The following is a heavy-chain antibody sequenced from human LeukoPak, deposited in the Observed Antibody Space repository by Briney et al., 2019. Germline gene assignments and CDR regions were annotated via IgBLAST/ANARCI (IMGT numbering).Heavy chain of an antibody. V-gene: IGHV3-20*04. D-gene: IGHD3-22*01. CDR2: INWNGGST. Sequence: GGSLRLSCAASGFTFDDYGMSWVRQAPGKGLEWVSGINWNGGSTGYADSVKGRFTISRDNAKNSLYLQMNSLRAEDTALYYCARARGDSSGYLFDYWGQGTLVTVSS. CDR1: GFTFDDYG. CDR3: ARARGDSSGYLFDY. J-gene: IGHJ4*02.